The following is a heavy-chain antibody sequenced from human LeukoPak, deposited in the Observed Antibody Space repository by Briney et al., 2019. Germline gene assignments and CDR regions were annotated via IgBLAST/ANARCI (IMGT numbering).Heavy chain of an antibody. J-gene: IGHJ4*02. CDR1: GGSFSGYY. Sequence: SETLSLTCAVYGGSFSGYYWSWIRQPPGKGLEWIGEINHSGSTNYNPSLKSRVTISVDTSKNQFSLKLSSVTAADTAVYYCARHNATIDYWGQGTLVTVSS. CDR2: INHSGST. D-gene: IGHD1-26*01. CDR3: ARHNATIDY. V-gene: IGHV4-34*01.